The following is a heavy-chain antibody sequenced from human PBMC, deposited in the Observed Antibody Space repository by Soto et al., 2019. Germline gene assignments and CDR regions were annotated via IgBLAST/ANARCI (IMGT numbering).Heavy chain of an antibody. CDR2: ISDSGGST. Sequence: PGGSLRLSFAASGFTFSSSAMGWGRQAPGRGLGGFSAISDSGGSTYYADSVKGRFTISRDNSKNTLYLQMNGLRAEDTAVYYCAKGPTIFGVVISFDYYYGMYVWGQGTTVTVSS. D-gene: IGHD3-3*01. CDR1: GFTFSSSA. CDR3: AKGPTIFGVVISFDYYYGMYV. J-gene: IGHJ6*02. V-gene: IGHV3-23*01.